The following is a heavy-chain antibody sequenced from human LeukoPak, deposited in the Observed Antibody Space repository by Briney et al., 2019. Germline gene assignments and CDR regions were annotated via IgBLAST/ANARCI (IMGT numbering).Heavy chain of an antibody. CDR1: GYTFSGYA. CDR3: ARGIWSATRVDYYLDN. J-gene: IGHJ4*02. V-gene: IGHV1-3*01. CDR2: INAGNGHT. D-gene: IGHD5-24*01. Sequence: GAPVKVSCKASGYTFSGYAVHWVRQAPGQRFEWMGWINAGNGHTKYSQNFQGRVTITRDSSANIVYMELSSLTSEDTAVYYCARGIWSATRVDYYLDNWGQRTLVTVSS.